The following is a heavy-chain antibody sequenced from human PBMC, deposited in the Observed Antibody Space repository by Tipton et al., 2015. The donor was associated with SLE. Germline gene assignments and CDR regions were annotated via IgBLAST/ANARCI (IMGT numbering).Heavy chain of an antibody. CDR2: IHHSGST. Sequence: TLSLTCTVSGGSISSSSYYWGWIRQPPGKGLEWIGEIHHSGSTNYNPSLKSRVTISVDTSKNQFSLKLSSVTAADTAVYYCARPGGGNWGQGTLVAVSS. CDR3: ARPGGGN. CDR1: GGSISSSSYY. V-gene: IGHV4-39*07. J-gene: IGHJ4*02.